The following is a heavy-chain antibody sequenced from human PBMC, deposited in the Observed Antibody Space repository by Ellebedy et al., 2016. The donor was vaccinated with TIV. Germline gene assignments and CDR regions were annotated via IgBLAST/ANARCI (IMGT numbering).Heavy chain of an antibody. CDR1: GASISDSTYY. Sequence: SETLSLTCTVSGASISDSTYYWGWIRQPPGKGLEWIGSIYYSGSTYYNPSLKRRVTISIDTSKNQFSLKVTSLTAADTAVYFCAREESFDTQTGYYFTAGVESWGRGTLVAVSS. D-gene: IGHD3-9*01. CDR3: AREESFDTQTGYYFTAGVES. CDR2: IYYSGST. V-gene: IGHV4-39*07. J-gene: IGHJ4*02.